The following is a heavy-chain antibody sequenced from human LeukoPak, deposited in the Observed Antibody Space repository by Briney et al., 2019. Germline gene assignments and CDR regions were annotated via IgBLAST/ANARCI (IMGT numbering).Heavy chain of an antibody. J-gene: IGHJ4*02. CDR1: GGSISSSSYY. D-gene: IGHD6-19*01. Sequence: SETLSLTCTVSGGSISSSSYYWGWIRQPPGKGLEWIGSIYYSGSTYYNPSLKSRVTISVDTSKSQFSLKLSSVTAADTAVYYCARLVSSGWYILDYFDYWGQGTLVTVSS. V-gene: IGHV4-39*01. CDR3: ARLVSSGWYILDYFDY. CDR2: IYYSGST.